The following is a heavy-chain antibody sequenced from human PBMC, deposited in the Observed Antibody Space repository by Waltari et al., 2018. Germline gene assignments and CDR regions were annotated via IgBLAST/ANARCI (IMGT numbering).Heavy chain of an antibody. D-gene: IGHD3-3*01. CDR2: ISSSGSTI. CDR3: ASLELRFLGIYGMDV. Sequence: EVQLVESGGGLVQPGGSLRLSCAASGFTFTSYEMNWVRQAPGKGLEWVSYISSSGSTIYYADSVKGRFTISRDNAKNSLYLQMNSLRAEDTAVYYCASLELRFLGIYGMDVWGQGTTVTVSS. CDR1: GFTFTSYE. V-gene: IGHV3-48*03. J-gene: IGHJ6*02.